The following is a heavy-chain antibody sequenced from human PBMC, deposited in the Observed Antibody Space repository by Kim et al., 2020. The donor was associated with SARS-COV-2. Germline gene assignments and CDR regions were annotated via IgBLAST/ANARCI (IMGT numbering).Heavy chain of an antibody. J-gene: IGHJ4*02. Sequence: ASVKVSCKASGYTFTSYAMNWVRQAPGQGLEWMGWINTNTGNPTYAQGFTGRFVFSLDTSVSTAYLQISSLKAEDTAIYYCARADVTTIFGVVILPVYDFDYWGQGTLVTVSS. CDR1: GYTFTSYA. CDR3: ARADVTTIFGVVILPVYDFDY. D-gene: IGHD3-3*01. V-gene: IGHV7-4-1*02. CDR2: INTNTGNP.